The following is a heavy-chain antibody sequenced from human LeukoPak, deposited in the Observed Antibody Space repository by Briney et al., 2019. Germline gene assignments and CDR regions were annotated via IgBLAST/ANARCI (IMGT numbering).Heavy chain of an antibody. CDR2: ISYDGSNK. J-gene: IGHJ4*02. D-gene: IGHD6-13*01. CDR1: GFTFSTYG. V-gene: IGHV3-30*03. Sequence: TGGSLRLSCAASGFTFSTYGMHWVRQAPGKGLEWVAVISYDGSNKYYTDSVKGRFTISRDNSKNTLYLQMNSLRSEDTAVYYCAIPGGSSRDFDYWGQGTLVTVSS. CDR3: AIPGGSSRDFDY.